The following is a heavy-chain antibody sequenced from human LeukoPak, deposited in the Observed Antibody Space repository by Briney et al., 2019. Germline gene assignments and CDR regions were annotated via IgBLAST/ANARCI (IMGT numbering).Heavy chain of an antibody. V-gene: IGHV3-7*03. Sequence: GGSLRLSCAASGFTFSTYWMDWVRQAPGRGLEWVANIKEGGSEKYYEDSVKGRFTISRDNAKNSLYLQMNSLRAGDTAVYYCARNVGWFRFDYWGQGTLVTVSS. CDR1: GFTFSTYW. D-gene: IGHD2-15*01. CDR3: ARNVGWFRFDY. J-gene: IGHJ4*02. CDR2: IKEGGSEK.